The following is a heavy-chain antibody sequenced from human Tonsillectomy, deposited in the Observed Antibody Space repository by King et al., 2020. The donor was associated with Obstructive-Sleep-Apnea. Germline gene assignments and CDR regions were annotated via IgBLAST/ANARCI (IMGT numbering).Heavy chain of an antibody. CDR2: IKQDGSEK. CDR1: GFTFSSYW. Sequence: VQLVESGGGLVQPGGSLRLSCAASGFTFSSYWMSWVRQAPGKGLEGVANIKQDGSEKYYVDSVKGRFTISRDNAKNSLYLQMNSLRAEDTAVYYCARLPLAYCGGDCYRAEYFQHWGQGTLVTVSS. V-gene: IGHV3-7*03. CDR3: ARLPLAYCGGDCYRAEYFQH. D-gene: IGHD2-21*02. J-gene: IGHJ1*01.